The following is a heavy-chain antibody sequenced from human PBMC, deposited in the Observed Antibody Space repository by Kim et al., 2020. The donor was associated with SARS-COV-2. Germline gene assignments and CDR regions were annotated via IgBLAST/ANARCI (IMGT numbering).Heavy chain of an antibody. V-gene: IGHV3-33*01. CDR3: ARESSVIGWELLKRRTYGMDV. J-gene: IGHJ6*02. CDR2: IWYDGSNK. Sequence: GGSLRLSCAASGFTFSSYGMHWVRQAPGKGLEWVAVIWYDGSNKYYADSVKGRFTISRDNSKNTLYLQMNSLRAEDTAVYYCARESSVIGWELLKRRTYGMDVWGQGTTVTVSS. CDR1: GFTFSSYG. D-gene: IGHD1-26*01.